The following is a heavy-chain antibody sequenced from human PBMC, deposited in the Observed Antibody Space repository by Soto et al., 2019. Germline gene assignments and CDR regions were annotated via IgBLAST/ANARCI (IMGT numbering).Heavy chain of an antibody. D-gene: IGHD3-10*01. CDR1: GGSISSGGYY. CDR3: ASVAVLLREVDP. J-gene: IGHJ5*02. Sequence: PSETLSLTCTVSGGSISSGGYYWSWIRQHPGKGLEWIGYIYYSGSTYYNPSLKSRVTISVDTSKNQFSLKLSSVTAADTAVYYCASVAVLLREVDPWGQGTLVTVSS. V-gene: IGHV4-31*03. CDR2: IYYSGST.